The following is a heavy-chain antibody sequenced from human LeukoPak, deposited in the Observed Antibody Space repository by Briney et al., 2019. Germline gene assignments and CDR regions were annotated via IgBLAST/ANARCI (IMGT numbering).Heavy chain of an antibody. CDR3: ARDRFSEITYVEH. CDR1: GFTFSTYA. Sequence: GGSLRLSCAASGFTFSTYAMHWVRQAPGKGLDWVAVISDDGSDNFHADSVKARFTISRDNSESTVYLQMSSLRAEDTAVYYCARDRFSEITYVEHWGQGSLVTVSS. D-gene: IGHD1-20*01. V-gene: IGHV3-30-3*01. J-gene: IGHJ4*02. CDR2: ISDDGSDN.